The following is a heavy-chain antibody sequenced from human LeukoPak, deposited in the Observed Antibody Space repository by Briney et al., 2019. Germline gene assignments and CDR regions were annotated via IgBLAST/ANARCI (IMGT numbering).Heavy chain of an antibody. CDR3: AREGNSWYYDS. CDR1: GFIFTSSW. CDR2: IKHDGSAK. Sequence: GGSLRLSCAASGFIFTSSWMSWVRQAPGKGLEGVANIKHDGSAKYYVDSVKGRFTISRDNARDSVSLQMESLRAEDTAVYYCAREGNSWYYDSWGQGTLVTVSS. V-gene: IGHV3-7*01. J-gene: IGHJ4*02. D-gene: IGHD6-13*01.